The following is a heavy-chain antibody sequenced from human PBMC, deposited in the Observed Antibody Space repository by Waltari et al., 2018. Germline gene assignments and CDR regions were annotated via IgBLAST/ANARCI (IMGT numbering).Heavy chain of an antibody. CDR1: GSSSSSGYY. Sequence: QVQLQESGPGLVKPSETLSLTCSVSGSSSSSGYYWGWIRQPPGKGLEYIASIYHSGRPYYNPPLRSRVTISVDPSKTQFSLKLSSVTAADTAGNYWAIKNSSYYYMDVWGKGTTVTVSS. J-gene: IGHJ6*03. D-gene: IGHD5-18*01. V-gene: IGHV4-38-2*01. CDR2: IYHSGRP. CDR3: AIKNSSYYYMDV.